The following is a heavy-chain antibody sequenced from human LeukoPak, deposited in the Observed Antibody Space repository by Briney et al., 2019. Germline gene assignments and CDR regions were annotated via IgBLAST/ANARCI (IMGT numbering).Heavy chain of an antibody. D-gene: IGHD3-22*01. CDR1: GFTFSSYW. V-gene: IGHV3-74*01. CDR2: IKSDGST. CDR3: ARAPSEIGGYYPEYFRH. J-gene: IGHJ1*01. Sequence: PGGSLRLPCAASGFTFSSYWMHWVRQAPGKGLVWVSRIKSDGSTRYADSVKGRFTISRDNAKNTVSLQMTSLRAEDTGVYYCARAPSEIGGYYPEYFRHWGQGTLVIVSS.